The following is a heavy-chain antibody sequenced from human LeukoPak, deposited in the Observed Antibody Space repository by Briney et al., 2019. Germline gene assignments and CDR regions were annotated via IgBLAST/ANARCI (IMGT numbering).Heavy chain of an antibody. J-gene: IGHJ4*02. V-gene: IGHV3-21*05. CDR2: INTDSSDI. D-gene: IGHD2-2*01. Sequence: GGSLRLSCAASGFTFSRFAMNWVRQAPGKGLEWVSYINTDSSDIHYADSVKGRFTISRDNARNTLYLQLSSLRAEDSAVYYCARDTFQPGLIDSWGQGTLVTVSS. CDR3: ARDTFQPGLIDS. CDR1: GFTFSRFA.